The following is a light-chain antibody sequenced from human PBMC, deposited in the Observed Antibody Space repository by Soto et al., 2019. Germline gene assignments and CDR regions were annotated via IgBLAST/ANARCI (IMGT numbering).Light chain of an antibody. CDR1: QGISSY. Sequence: DIQLTQSPSFLSASVGDRVTITCRASQGISSYLAWYQQKPGKAPKLLIYAASTLQSGVPSRFSGSGSGTEFTLTISSLQPEDCATYYSQQLNSYLITFGQGTRLEIK. J-gene: IGKJ5*01. CDR3: QQLNSYLIT. CDR2: AAS. V-gene: IGKV1-9*01.